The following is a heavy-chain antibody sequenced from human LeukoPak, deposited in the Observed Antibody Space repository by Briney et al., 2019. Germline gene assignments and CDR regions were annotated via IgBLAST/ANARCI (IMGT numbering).Heavy chain of an antibody. CDR1: GYSFTDYY. CDR3: ARGTTNYYEDAFDI. J-gene: IGHJ3*02. Sequence: ASVKVSCKTSGYSFTDYYMHWVRQAPGQGLEWMGWINPNSGGTSSAQKFQGRVTMTRDTSISTAYMELSRLRSDDTAVYYCARGTTNYYEDAFDIWGQGTMVTVSS. D-gene: IGHD3-22*01. CDR2: INPNSGGT. V-gene: IGHV1-2*02.